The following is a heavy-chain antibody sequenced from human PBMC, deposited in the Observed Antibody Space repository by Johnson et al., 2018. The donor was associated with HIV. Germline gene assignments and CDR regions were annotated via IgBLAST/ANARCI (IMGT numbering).Heavy chain of an antibody. Sequence: VQLVESGGGLVKPGGSLRLSCAASGFTFSNAWLSWVRQAPGKGLEWVGRIKSQTDGGTTDYGAPVTGSYTISRDNAKNSLFLQMNSLRVEATALYFCATVWRNEGRHSFDVWGLGTMVTVSS. D-gene: IGHD1-1*01. CDR2: IKSQTDGGTT. J-gene: IGHJ3*01. CDR3: ATVWRNEGRHSFDV. CDR1: GFTFSNAW. V-gene: IGHV3-15*01.